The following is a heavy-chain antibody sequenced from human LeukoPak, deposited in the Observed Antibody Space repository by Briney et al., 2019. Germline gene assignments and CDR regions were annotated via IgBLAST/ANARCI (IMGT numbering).Heavy chain of an antibody. V-gene: IGHV1-8*02. CDR2: MNPNSGNT. CDR3: ARAYYDILTGYSLVGYYYYMDV. J-gene: IGHJ6*03. Sequence: GASVKVSCKASRYTFTGYYMHWVRQATGQGLEWMGWMNPNSGNTGYAQKFQGRVTMTRNTSISTAYMELSSLRSEDTAVYYCARAYYDILTGYSLVGYYYYMDVWGKGTTVTISS. D-gene: IGHD3-9*01. CDR1: RYTFTGYY.